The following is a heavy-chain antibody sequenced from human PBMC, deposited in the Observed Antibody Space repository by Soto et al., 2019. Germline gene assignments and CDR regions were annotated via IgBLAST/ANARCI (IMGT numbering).Heavy chain of an antibody. Sequence: EVQLVESGGGLVKPGGSLRLSCAASGFTFSSYSMNWVRQAPGKGLEWVSAISSSSSYIYYADSVKGRFTISRDNAKNSLYLQMNSLRAEDTAVYYCAREEDEGPFDYWGQGTLVTVSS. J-gene: IGHJ4*02. CDR3: AREEDEGPFDY. V-gene: IGHV3-21*01. CDR2: ISSSSSYI. CDR1: GFTFSSYS.